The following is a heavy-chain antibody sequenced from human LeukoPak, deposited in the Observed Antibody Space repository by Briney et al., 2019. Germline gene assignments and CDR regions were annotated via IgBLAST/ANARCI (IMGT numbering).Heavy chain of an antibody. CDR2: ISSSSSTI. D-gene: IGHD3-10*01. CDR3: AKDYYGSGSYLLSWFDP. CDR1: GFTFISYS. J-gene: IGHJ5*02. V-gene: IGHV3-48*01. Sequence: GGSLRLSCAASGFTFISYSMNWVRQAPGKGLEWVSYISSSSSTIYYADSVKGRFTISRDNAKNSLYLQMNSLRAEDTAVYYCAKDYYGSGSYLLSWFDPWGQGPLVTVSS.